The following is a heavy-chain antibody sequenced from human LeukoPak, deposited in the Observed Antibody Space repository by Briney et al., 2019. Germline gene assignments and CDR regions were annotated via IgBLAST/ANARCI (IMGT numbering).Heavy chain of an antibody. V-gene: IGHV3-30*04. J-gene: IGHJ4*02. Sequence: PGRSLRLSCAASGFTFSSYAMHWVRQAPGKGLEWVAVISYDGSNKYYADSVKGRFTISRDNSKNTLYLQMNSLRAEDTAIYYCASRHYDFGYYWGQGTLVTVSS. CDR1: GFTFSSYA. CDR2: ISYDGSNK. CDR3: ASRHYDFGYY. D-gene: IGHD4-17*01.